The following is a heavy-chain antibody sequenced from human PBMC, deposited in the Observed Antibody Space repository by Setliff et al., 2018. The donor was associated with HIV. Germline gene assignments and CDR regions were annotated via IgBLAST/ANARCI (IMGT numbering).Heavy chain of an antibody. CDR1: GYSFTSYG. D-gene: IGHD1-1*01. Sequence: ASVKVSCKASGYSFTSYGISWVRQAPGQGLEWMGWIGVYDGHTNYAEKVQGRVTMTTDTSTSTAYMELRSLRSDDTAVYYCARDPEVYNWNDLPFDYWGQGTLVTVSS. V-gene: IGHV1-18*01. CDR3: ARDPEVYNWNDLPFDY. CDR2: IGVYDGHT. J-gene: IGHJ4*02.